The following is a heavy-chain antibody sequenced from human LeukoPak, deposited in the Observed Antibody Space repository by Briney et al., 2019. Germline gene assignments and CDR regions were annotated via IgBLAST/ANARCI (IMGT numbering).Heavy chain of an antibody. V-gene: IGHV3-48*03. CDR1: GFTFSGYE. CDR3: ARDKWQEVVTLGDAVVI. Sequence: GGSLRLSCAASGFTFSGYELNWVRQAPGKGLEWVSYISSSGNTIYYADSVKGRFTISRDNAKNSLYLQMNSLRAEDTAVYYCARDKWQEVVTLGDAVVIWGQGRVVTVSS. CDR2: ISSSGNTI. J-gene: IGHJ3*02. D-gene: IGHD2-21*02.